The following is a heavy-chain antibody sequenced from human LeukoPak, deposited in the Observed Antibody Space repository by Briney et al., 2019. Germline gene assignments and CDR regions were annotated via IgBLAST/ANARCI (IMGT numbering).Heavy chain of an antibody. CDR3: AREPRGADSSGYYYFDY. CDR2: IYYSGST. CDR1: GYSISSGYY. Sequence: SETLSLTCTVSGYSISSGYYWGWIRQPPGKGLEWIGSIYYSGSTYYNPSLKSRVTISVDTSKNQFSLKLSSVTAADTAVYYCAREPRGADSSGYYYFDYWGQGTLVTVSS. V-gene: IGHV4-38-2*02. J-gene: IGHJ4*02. D-gene: IGHD3-22*01.